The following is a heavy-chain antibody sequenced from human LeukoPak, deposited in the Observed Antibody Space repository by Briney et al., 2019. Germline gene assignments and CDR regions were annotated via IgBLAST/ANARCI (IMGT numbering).Heavy chain of an antibody. CDR1: GYTFTSYG. D-gene: IGHD3-16*01. J-gene: IGHJ6*02. Sequence: ASVKVSCKASGYTFTSYGISWVRQAPGQGLEWMGWISAYNGNTNYAQKLQGRVIMTTDTSTSTAYMELRSLRSDDTAVYYCARDQYVWGSEFYYYYGMDVWGQGTTVTVSS. CDR2: ISAYNGNT. V-gene: IGHV1-18*01. CDR3: ARDQYVWGSEFYYYYGMDV.